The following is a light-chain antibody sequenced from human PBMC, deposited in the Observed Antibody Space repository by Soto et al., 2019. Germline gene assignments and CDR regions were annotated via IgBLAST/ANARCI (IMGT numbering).Light chain of an antibody. CDR1: SSDVGSYNL. Sequence: QSVLTQPASVSGSPGQSITISCTGTSSDVGSYNLVSWYQQHPGKAPKLMIYEGSKRPSGVSNRLSGSKSGNTASLTISGLQAEDEADYYCCLGVFGTGTKLTVL. CDR2: EGS. J-gene: IGLJ1*01. V-gene: IGLV2-23*01. CDR3: CLGV.